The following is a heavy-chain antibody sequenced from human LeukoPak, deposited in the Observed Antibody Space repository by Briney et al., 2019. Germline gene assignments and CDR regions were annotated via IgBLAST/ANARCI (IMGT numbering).Heavy chain of an antibody. Sequence: GESLRLSCAASGFTFSNYSMNWVRQAPGKGLEWVSSISSSSSYIYYADSVKGRFTISRDNAKNSLYLQMNSLRAEDTAVYYCARTNLDTAMANDYWGQGTLVTVSS. D-gene: IGHD5-18*01. J-gene: IGHJ4*02. CDR3: ARTNLDTAMANDY. V-gene: IGHV3-21*01. CDR1: GFTFSNYS. CDR2: ISSSSSYI.